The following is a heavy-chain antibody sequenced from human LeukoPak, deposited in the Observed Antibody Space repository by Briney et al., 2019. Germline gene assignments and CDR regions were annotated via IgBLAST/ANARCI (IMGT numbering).Heavy chain of an antibody. CDR2: IYYSGST. Sequence: SETLSLTCTVSGGSISSYYWSWIRQPPGKGLEWIGYIYYSGSTNYNPSLKSRVTISVDTSKNQFSLKLSSVTAADTAVYYCARAHLYSGYHYYYMDVWGKGTTVTISS. V-gene: IGHV4-59*01. D-gene: IGHD5-12*01. CDR3: ARAHLYSGYHYYYMDV. J-gene: IGHJ6*03. CDR1: GGSISSYY.